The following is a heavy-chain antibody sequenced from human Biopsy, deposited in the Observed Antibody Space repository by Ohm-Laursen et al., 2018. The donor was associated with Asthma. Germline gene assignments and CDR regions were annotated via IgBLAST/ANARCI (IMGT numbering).Heavy chain of an antibody. J-gene: IGHJ6*02. V-gene: IGHV1-69*13. Sequence: ASVKVSCKAPGGTFSNFAISWARQAPGQGLEWLGGIMTVFGTTNYAQKVQDRVTITADESTSTAYMEVTSLRSEDTAIYYCARCQVGYSSGWSLLLKKIYYSGMDVWGQGTAVTVSS. D-gene: IGHD6-19*01. CDR3: ARCQVGYSSGWSLLLKKIYYSGMDV. CDR2: IMTVFGTT. CDR1: GGTFSNFA.